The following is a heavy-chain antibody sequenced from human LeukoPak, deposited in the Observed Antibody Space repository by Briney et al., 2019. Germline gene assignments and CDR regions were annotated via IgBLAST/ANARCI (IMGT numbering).Heavy chain of an antibody. D-gene: IGHD6-19*01. CDR2: IYTSGST. CDR3: ARGPFDPTDSSGWYIPFDY. Sequence: SETLSLTCTVSGGSISSYYWSWIRQPAGKGLEWIGRIYTSGSTNYNPSLKSRVTMSVDTSKNQFSLKLSSVTAADTAAYYCARGPFDPTDSSGWYIPFDYWGQGTLVTVSS. J-gene: IGHJ4*02. CDR1: GGSISSYY. V-gene: IGHV4-4*07.